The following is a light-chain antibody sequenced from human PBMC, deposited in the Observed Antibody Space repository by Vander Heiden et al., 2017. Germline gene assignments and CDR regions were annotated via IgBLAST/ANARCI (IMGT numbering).Light chain of an antibody. V-gene: IGKV1-39*01. CDR2: AAS. CDR1: QSISSY. Sequence: DIQMTQSPSSLSASVGDRVTITCRTSQSISSYLNWYQQKPGKAPKLLIYAASSLQSGVASRCSGSGSGADYTLTISSLQPEDFATYYCQQSYSTPRVTFGQGTKLEIK. CDR3: QQSYSTPRVT. J-gene: IGKJ2*01.